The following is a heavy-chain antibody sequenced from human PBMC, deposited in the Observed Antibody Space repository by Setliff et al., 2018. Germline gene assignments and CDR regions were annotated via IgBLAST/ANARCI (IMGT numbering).Heavy chain of an antibody. D-gene: IGHD6-13*01. Sequence: LSLTCTVSGGSLSSSSYYWGWIRQPPGKGLEWIGSIYYSGSTYYNPSLKSRVTISVDTSKNQFSLKLSSVTAADTAVYYCARGTYSSSSSYYFDYWGQGTLVTVSS. V-gene: IGHV4-39*01. J-gene: IGHJ4*02. CDR2: IYYSGST. CDR1: GGSLSSSSYY. CDR3: ARGTYSSSSSYYFDY.